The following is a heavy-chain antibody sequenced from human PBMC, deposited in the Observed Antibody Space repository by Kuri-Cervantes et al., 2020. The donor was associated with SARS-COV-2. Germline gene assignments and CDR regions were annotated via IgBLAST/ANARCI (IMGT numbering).Heavy chain of an antibody. D-gene: IGHD3-22*01. J-gene: IGHJ4*02. CDR2: KWYDGSNK. V-gene: IGHV3-33*01. CDR1: GSTFSSYG. Sequence: GGSLRLSCAASGSTFSSYGVHWVRQAPGKGLEWVAVKWYDGSNKYYADSVKGRFTISRDNSKNTPYLQMNSLRAEDTAVYYCARDGYYYDSSGPFDYWGQGTLVTVSS. CDR3: ARDGYYYDSSGPFDY.